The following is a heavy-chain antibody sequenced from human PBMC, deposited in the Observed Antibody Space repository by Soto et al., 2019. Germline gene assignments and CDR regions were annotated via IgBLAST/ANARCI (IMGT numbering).Heavy chain of an antibody. CDR2: IYYSGNT. CDR1: GGSISSSSYY. CDR3: AREGGRYCTGGSCQVDY. Sequence: TLSLTCTVSGGSISSSSYYWGWIRQPPGKGLEWIGSIYYSGNTYYTPSLKSRVTISVDTSKNQFSLKLSSVTAADTAVYYCAREGGRYCTGGSCQVDYWGQGTLVTVSS. V-gene: IGHV4-39*02. D-gene: IGHD2-15*01. J-gene: IGHJ4*02.